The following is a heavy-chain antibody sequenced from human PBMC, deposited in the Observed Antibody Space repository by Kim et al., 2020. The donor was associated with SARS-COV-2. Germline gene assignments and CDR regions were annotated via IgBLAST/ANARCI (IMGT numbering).Heavy chain of an antibody. CDR1: GGSISRYY. Sequence: SETLSLTCTVSGGSISRYYWCWVRQPPGKGLELIGYIYYSGSTKYNPSLKSRVTISVDTSKNQFSLKLTSVTAADTAVYYCARGDYGDPNYYYGMDVWGQGTTVAVSS. V-gene: IGHV4-59*01. CDR2: IYYSGST. D-gene: IGHD4-17*01. CDR3: ARGDYGDPNYYYGMDV. J-gene: IGHJ6*02.